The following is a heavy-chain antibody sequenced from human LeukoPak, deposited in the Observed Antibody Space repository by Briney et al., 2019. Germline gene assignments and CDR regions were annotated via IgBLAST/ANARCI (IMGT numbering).Heavy chain of an antibody. CDR2: IYYSGST. J-gene: IGHJ4*02. CDR1: GGSISSSSYH. Sequence: SETLSLTCTVSGGSISSSSYHWGWIRQPPGKGLEWIGSIYYSGSTYYNPSLKSRVTISVDTSKNQFSLKLSSVTAADTAVYYCARTYYYDSSVFSFDYWSQGTLVTVSS. V-gene: IGHV4-39*07. CDR3: ARTYYYDSSVFSFDY. D-gene: IGHD3-22*01.